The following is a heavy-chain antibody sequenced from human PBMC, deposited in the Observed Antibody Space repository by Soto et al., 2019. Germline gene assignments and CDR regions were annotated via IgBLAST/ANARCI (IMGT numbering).Heavy chain of an antibody. D-gene: IGHD4-4*01. Sequence: SQTLSLTCAISGDNFSSNSAAWNWLRQSPSRGLEWLGRTYYRSKWYKDYDLSVKSLITINVDTSKNQISLQLTSVPPEDTAVYYCARGAVADYSRVVDSWGQGTLVTDS. V-gene: IGHV6-1*01. J-gene: IGHJ4*02. CDR2: TYYRSKWYK. CDR1: GDNFSSNSAA. CDR3: ARGAVADYSRVVDS.